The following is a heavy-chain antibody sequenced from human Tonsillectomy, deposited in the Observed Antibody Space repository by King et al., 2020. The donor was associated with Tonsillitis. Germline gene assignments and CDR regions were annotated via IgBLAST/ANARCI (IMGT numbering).Heavy chain of an antibody. CDR1: GYSFSSFW. J-gene: IGHJ4*02. D-gene: IGHD3-22*01. Sequence: QLVQSGAEVKKPGESLRISCKGSGYSFSSFWINWVRQMPGKGLEWMGRIDPSDSYINYSPAFQGHVTISTDNSISTAYLQWSSLKASDTAMYYCAIMSYDSSGYIVDYWGQGTLVTVSS. CDR2: IDPSDSYI. CDR3: AIMSYDSSGYIVDY. V-gene: IGHV5-10-1*01.